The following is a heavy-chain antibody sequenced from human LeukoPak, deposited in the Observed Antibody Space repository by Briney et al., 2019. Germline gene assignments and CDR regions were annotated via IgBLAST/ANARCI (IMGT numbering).Heavy chain of an antibody. V-gene: IGHV3-11*01. CDR3: ARGPQGGDAIYYYYYGMDV. CDR1: GFTFSDYY. D-gene: IGHD2-21*02. J-gene: IGHJ6*02. Sequence: GGSLRLSRAASGFTFSDYYMSWIRQAPGEGLEWVSYISSSGSTIYYADSVKGRFTISRDNAKNSLYLQMNSLRAEDTAVYYCARGPQGGDAIYYYYYGMDVWGQGTTVTVSS. CDR2: ISSSGSTI.